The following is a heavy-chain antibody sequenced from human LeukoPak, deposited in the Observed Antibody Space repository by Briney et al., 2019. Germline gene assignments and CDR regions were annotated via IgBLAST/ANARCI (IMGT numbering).Heavy chain of an antibody. CDR1: GVTFSSYA. J-gene: IGHJ6*02. V-gene: IGHV3-30-3*01. D-gene: IGHD2-2*01. Sequence: PGGSLRLSCAASGVTFSSYAMHWVRQAPGKGLEWEAVISYDGSNKYYADSVKGRFTISRDNSKNTLYLQMNSLRAEDTAVYYCARRPAADYYYGMDVWGQGTTVTVSS. CDR3: ARRPAADYYYGMDV. CDR2: ISYDGSNK.